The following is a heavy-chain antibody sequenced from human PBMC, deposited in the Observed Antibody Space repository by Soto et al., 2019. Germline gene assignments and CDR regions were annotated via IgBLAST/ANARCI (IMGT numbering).Heavy chain of an antibody. CDR3: AIGYCSSTSCQYYFDY. CDR1: GYTLTELS. J-gene: IGHJ4*01. V-gene: IGHV1-24*01. CDR2: INAGNGDT. Sequence: GASVKVSCKVSGYTLTELSMHWVRQAPGKGLEWMGGINAGNGDTEYAQKFQDRVTITGDTSASTAYMELSSLRSEDTAIYYCAIGYCSSTSCQYYFDYWGHGPLVTVS. D-gene: IGHD2-2*01.